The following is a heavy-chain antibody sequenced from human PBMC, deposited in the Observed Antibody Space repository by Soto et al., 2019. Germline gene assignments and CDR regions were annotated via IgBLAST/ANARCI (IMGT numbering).Heavy chain of an antibody. Sequence: GGSLRLSWSASGFTFDNDVMNWVRQAPGKGLEWVSGVRGNGGSTYYADSVKGRCSNARDSSKDTLYLHMNSLGAEETAVYYCAKAGRYSYGGFDSWGQRALVTVSS. J-gene: IGHJ4*02. CDR3: AKAGRYSYGGFDS. D-gene: IGHD5-18*01. V-gene: IGHV3-23*01. CDR2: VRGNGGST. CDR1: GFTFDNDV.